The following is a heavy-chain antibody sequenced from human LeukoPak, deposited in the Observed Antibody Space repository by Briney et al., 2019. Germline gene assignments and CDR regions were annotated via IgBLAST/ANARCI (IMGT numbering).Heavy chain of an antibody. CDR1: GFTFSSYA. J-gene: IGHJ3*02. Sequence: GGSLRLSCAASGFTFSSYAMHWVRQAPGKGLEWVAVISYDGSNKYYADSVKGRFTISRDNSKNTLYLQMNSLRAEDTAVYYCAKTQEWELPIWGQGTMVTVSS. CDR2: ISYDGSNK. V-gene: IGHV3-30*04. CDR3: AKTQEWELPI. D-gene: IGHD1-26*01.